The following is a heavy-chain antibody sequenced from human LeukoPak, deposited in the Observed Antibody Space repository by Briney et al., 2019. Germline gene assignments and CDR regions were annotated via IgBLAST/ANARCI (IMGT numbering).Heavy chain of an antibody. V-gene: IGHV4-59*01. CDR1: GGSISSYY. Sequence: ASETLSLICTVSGGSISSYYWSWIRQPPGKGLEWIGYIYYSGSTNYNPSLKSRVTISVDTSKNQFSLKLSSVTAADTAVYYCARILYLGYCSSTSCPAAFDIWGQGTMVTVSS. CDR3: ARILYLGYCSSTSCPAAFDI. J-gene: IGHJ3*02. D-gene: IGHD2-2*01. CDR2: IYYSGST.